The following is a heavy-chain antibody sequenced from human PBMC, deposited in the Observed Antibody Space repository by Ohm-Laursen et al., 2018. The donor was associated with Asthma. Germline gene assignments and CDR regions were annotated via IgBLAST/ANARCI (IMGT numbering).Heavy chain of an antibody. D-gene: IGHD3-22*01. J-gene: IGHJ4*02. V-gene: IGHV3-21*01. CDR3: ARDETYYYDSSGYLFGGCFDY. CDR2: ISSQGSYI. CDR1: GFTFNSYS. Sequence: GSLRLSCTASGFTFNSYSMIWVRQAPGKGLEWVSSISSQGSYIYYADSVKGRFTISRDNAKNSLYLQMNSLRAEDTAVYYCARDETYYYDSSGYLFGGCFDYWGQGTLVTVSS.